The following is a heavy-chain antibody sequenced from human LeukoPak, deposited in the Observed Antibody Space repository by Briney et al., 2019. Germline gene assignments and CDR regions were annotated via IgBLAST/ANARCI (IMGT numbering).Heavy chain of an antibody. CDR3: AREGATTAFDY. D-gene: IGHD1-26*01. Sequence: GGSLRLSCAASGFTVSRNYMSWVRQAPGKGLEWVSVIYSGGSTYYADSVKGRFTISRDNSKNTLYPQMNSLRAEDTAVYYCAREGATTAFDYWGQGTLVTVSS. CDR1: GFTVSRNY. J-gene: IGHJ4*02. V-gene: IGHV3-66*01. CDR2: IYSGGST.